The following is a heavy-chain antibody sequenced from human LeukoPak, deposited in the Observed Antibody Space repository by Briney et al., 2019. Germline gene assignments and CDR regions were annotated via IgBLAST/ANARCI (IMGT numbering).Heavy chain of an antibody. J-gene: IGHJ4*02. CDR3: AKDAAGSSWPYYFDY. CDR1: GFTFSSYA. CDR2: ISGSGGST. D-gene: IGHD6-13*01. V-gene: IGHV3-23*01. Sequence: GGSLRLSCAASGFTFSSYAMSWVRQAPGKGLEWVSAISGSGGSTYHADSVKGRFTISRDNSKNTVYLQMNSLRAEDTAVYYCAKDAAGSSWPYYFDYWGQGTLVTASS.